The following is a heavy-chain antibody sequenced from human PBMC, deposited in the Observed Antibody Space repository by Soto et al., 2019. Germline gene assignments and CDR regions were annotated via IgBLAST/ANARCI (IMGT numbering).Heavy chain of an antibody. D-gene: IGHD4-17*01. CDR2: IYYSGST. Sequence: SETLSLTCTVSGGSISSYYWSWIRQPPGKGLEWIGYIYYSGSTNYNPSLKSRVTISVDTSKNQFSLKLSSVTAADTAVYYCARDRYYGNYFDYWGQGTLVTVSS. J-gene: IGHJ4*02. CDR3: ARDRYYGNYFDY. CDR1: GGSISSYY. V-gene: IGHV4-59*01.